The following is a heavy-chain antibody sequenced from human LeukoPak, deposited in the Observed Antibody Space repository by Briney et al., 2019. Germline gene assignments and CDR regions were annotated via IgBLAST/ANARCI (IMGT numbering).Heavy chain of an antibody. J-gene: IGHJ4*02. Sequence: PGGSLRLSCAASGFTFRNSPMTWVRPPPGRGREWVSGICASGGSTYYADSVKARFTISRDNSKNTLYLQMNSLRAEDTAVYYCAKDLVDTAMVLGLLGYWGQGTLVTVSS. CDR3: AKDLVDTAMVLGLLGY. V-gene: IGHV3-23*01. CDR1: GFTFRNSP. D-gene: IGHD5-18*01. CDR2: ICASGGST.